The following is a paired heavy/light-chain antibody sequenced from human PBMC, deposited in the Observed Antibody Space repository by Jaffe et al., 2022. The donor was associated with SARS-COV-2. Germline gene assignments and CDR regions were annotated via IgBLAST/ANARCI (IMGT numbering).Light chain of an antibody. V-gene: IGKV1-39*01. Sequence: DIQMTQSPSSLSASVGDRVTITCRASQSINNFLNWYQQKPGKAPKFLIYGASTLQSGVPSRFSGSGSGTDFTLTISSLQPEDFATYYCQQSYSTPFTFGPGTKVDIK. J-gene: IGKJ3*01. CDR1: QSINNF. CDR2: GAS. CDR3: QQSYSTPFT.
Heavy chain of an antibody. Sequence: QVQLVQSGAEVKKPGASVKVSCKTSGYSFANYGITWVRQAPGQGLEWMGWISPYNGNTDYAQKVQGRVTMTTDTSTRTAYIELRNLRSDDTAVYYCAKGGVGHCTNGRCPQSWFDPWGQGTLVTVSS. D-gene: IGHD2-8*01. J-gene: IGHJ5*02. CDR1: GYSFANYG. CDR3: AKGGVGHCTNGRCPQSWFDP. CDR2: ISPYNGNT. V-gene: IGHV1-18*01.